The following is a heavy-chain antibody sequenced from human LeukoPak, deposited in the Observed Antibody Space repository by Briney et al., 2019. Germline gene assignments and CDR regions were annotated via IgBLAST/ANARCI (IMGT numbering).Heavy chain of an antibody. D-gene: IGHD3-10*01. Sequence: GGSLRLSCAASGFIFSNYGMHWVRQAPGKGLEWVAVISYDGSNKYYADSVKGRFTISRDNSKNTLYLQMNSLRAEDTAVYYCARDFKLLWFGELFNYFDYWGQGTLVTVSS. V-gene: IGHV3-30*19. CDR2: ISYDGSNK. J-gene: IGHJ4*02. CDR3: ARDFKLLWFGELFNYFDY. CDR1: GFIFSNYG.